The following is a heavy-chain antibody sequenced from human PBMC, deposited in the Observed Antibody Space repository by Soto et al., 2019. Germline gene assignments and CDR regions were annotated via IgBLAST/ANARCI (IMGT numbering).Heavy chain of an antibody. CDR3: ATHQYCSSTSCLTGYYYGMDV. CDR2: INSDGSST. J-gene: IGHJ6*02. Sequence: AGGSLRLSCAASGFTFSSYWMHWVRQAPGKGLVWVSRINSDGSSTSYADSVKGRFTISRDNAKNTLYLQMNSLRAEDTAVYYCATHQYCSSTSCLTGYYYGMDVWGQGTTVTVSS. D-gene: IGHD2-2*01. CDR1: GFTFSSYW. V-gene: IGHV3-74*01.